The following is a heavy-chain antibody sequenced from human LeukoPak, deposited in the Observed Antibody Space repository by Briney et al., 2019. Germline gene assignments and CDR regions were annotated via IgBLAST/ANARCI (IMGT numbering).Heavy chain of an antibody. Sequence: PSETLSPTCAVYGASFSGYYWSWIRQPPGKGLEWIGDINYSASTNYNPSLKSRVTISVDMSKNQFSLKLRSVTAADTAVYYCARDPYYDSGGSYHVDYWGQGTLVTVSS. D-gene: IGHD3-22*01. J-gene: IGHJ4*02. CDR2: INYSAST. V-gene: IGHV4-34*01. CDR1: GASFSGYY. CDR3: ARDPYYDSGGSYHVDY.